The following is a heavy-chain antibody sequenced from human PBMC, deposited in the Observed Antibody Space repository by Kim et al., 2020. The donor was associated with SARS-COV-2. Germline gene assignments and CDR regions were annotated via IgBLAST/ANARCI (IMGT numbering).Heavy chain of an antibody. CDR2: IRTRAKSYAT. CDR1: GFSFSTST. D-gene: IGHD3-10*01. Sequence: GGSLRLSCAASGFSFSTSTMDWVRQAPGRGLEWVGRIRTRAKSYATAYAASVKVRFTVSRDDSKNTAYLQMNSLKAEDTGIYYCVRSPGPPLWYGELSTAENYDMDVWGQGTTVTVSS. V-gene: IGHV3-73*01. J-gene: IGHJ6*02. CDR3: VRSPGPPLWYGELSTAENYDMDV.